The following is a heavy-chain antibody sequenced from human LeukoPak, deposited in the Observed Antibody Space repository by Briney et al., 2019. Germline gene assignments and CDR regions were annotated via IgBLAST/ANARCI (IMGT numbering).Heavy chain of an antibody. Sequence: GASVKVSCKASGYTFTGYFMHWVRQAPGPGLEWMGWINPNSGGTSYLQNFQGRVTMTRDTSISTAYMDLSRLRSDDTAVYYCARGRPGDYFDYWGQGTLVTVSS. D-gene: IGHD6-25*01. CDR2: INPNSGGT. J-gene: IGHJ4*02. V-gene: IGHV1-2*02. CDR1: GYTFTGYF. CDR3: ARGRPGDYFDY.